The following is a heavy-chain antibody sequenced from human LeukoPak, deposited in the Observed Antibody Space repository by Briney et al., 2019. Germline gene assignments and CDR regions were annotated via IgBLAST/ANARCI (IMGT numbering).Heavy chain of an antibody. Sequence: GGSLRLSCAASGFSFSDYHMGWVRQAPGKGPEWVSDISGSGYNTYYADSVKGRFTIYRDNSKNTLYLLMNSLRAEDTAVYYCAGYCSSTSCGWFDPWGQGTLVAVSS. CDR1: GFSFSDYH. CDR2: ISGSGYNT. J-gene: IGHJ5*02. CDR3: AGYCSSTSCGWFDP. V-gene: IGHV3-23*01. D-gene: IGHD2-2*01.